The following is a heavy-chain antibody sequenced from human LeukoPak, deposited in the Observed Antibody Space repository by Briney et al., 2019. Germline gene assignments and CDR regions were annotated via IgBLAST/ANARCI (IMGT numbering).Heavy chain of an antibody. CDR3: AREGLRSTNPYFDY. V-gene: IGHV3-30-3*01. CDR1: GFTFSSYA. D-gene: IGHD5/OR15-5a*01. Sequence: GESLRLSCAASGFTFSSYAMHWVRQAPGKGLEWVAVISYDGSNKYYADSVKGRFTISRDNSKNTLYLQMNSLRAEDTAVYYCAREGLRSTNPYFDYWGQGTLVTVSS. CDR2: ISYDGSNK. J-gene: IGHJ4*02.